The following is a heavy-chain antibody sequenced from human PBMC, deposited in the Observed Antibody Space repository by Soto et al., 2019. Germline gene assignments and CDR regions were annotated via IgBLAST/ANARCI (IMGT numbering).Heavy chain of an antibody. CDR2: ISSSSSYI. J-gene: IGHJ2*01. CDR3: ARDGLCSSTSCYASRYWYFDL. D-gene: IGHD2-2*01. CDR1: GFTFSSYS. V-gene: IGHV3-21*01. Sequence: GGSLRLSCAASGFTFSSYSMNWVRQAPGKGLEWVSSISSSSSYIYYADSVKGRFTISRDNAKNSLYLQMNSLRAEDTAVYYCARDGLCSSTSCYASRYWYFDLWGRGTLVTVSS.